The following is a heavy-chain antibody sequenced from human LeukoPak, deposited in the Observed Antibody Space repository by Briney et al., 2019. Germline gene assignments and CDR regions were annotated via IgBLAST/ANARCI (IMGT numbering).Heavy chain of an antibody. D-gene: IGHD2-21*02. CDR1: GYTFTSYD. V-gene: IGHV1-8*01. CDR3: ARKVTAIQNWFDP. Sequence: GASVKVSCKASGYTFTSYDINWVRQATGQGLEWMGWMNPNSGNTGYAQKFQGRVTMTRNTSISTAYMELSSLRSEDTAVHYCARKVTAIQNWFDPWGQGTLVTVSS. CDR2: MNPNSGNT. J-gene: IGHJ5*02.